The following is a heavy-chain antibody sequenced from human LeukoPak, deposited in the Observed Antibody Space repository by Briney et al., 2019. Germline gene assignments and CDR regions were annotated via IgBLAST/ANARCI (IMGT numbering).Heavy chain of an antibody. V-gene: IGHV3-23*01. CDR1: GFTFSAYA. Sequence: GGSLRLSCAASGFTFSAYAMSWVRQAPGKGLEWVSTISGSGSLTYYADSVKGRFTISRDNSENTLSLQMNSLRAEDTAVYLCAKGFYSGNYYRIDYWGQGTLVTVSS. D-gene: IGHD1-26*01. CDR2: ISGSGSLT. CDR3: AKGFYSGNYYRIDY. J-gene: IGHJ4*02.